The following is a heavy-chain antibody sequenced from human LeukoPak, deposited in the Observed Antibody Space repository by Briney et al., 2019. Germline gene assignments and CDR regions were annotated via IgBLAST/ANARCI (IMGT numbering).Heavy chain of an antibody. CDR1: GYTFTNYY. CDR3: ARIRDGYNDAYDI. CDR2: INPGGGNT. D-gene: IGHD5-24*01. Sequence: ASVKVSCKASGYTFTNYYMHWVRQAPGQGLEWMGLINPGGGNTNYAQNFRGRVTMTRDTSTSTVYMELSSLRSEDTAIYYCARIRDGYNDAYDIWGQGTVVTVPS. J-gene: IGHJ3*02. V-gene: IGHV1-46*01.